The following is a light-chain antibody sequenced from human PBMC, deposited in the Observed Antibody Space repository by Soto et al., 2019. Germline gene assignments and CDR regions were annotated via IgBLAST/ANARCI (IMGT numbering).Light chain of an antibody. Sequence: EILLPQSPGTLSLSPGERATLSCRASQRVNSSFLAWYQQKPGKAPRLLIYGASSRATGIPDRFSGSGSGTDFTLTISRLEPEDFAVYYCQQYDSSPLTFGGGTKVEIK. V-gene: IGKV3-20*01. CDR3: QQYDSSPLT. CDR1: QRVNSSF. J-gene: IGKJ4*01. CDR2: GAS.